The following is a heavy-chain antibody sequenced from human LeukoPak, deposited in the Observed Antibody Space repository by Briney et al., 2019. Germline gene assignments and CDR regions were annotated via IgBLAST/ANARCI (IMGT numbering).Heavy chain of an antibody. CDR3: ASEPYGSGSFLGAFDI. Sequence: SETLSLTCAVSDDSIRSSAYYWGWIRPPPGKGLEWIGSIYYSGSTYYNPSLKSRVTISIDTSKNQFSLKLSSVTAADTAVYYCASEPYGSGSFLGAFDIWGQGTMVTVSS. J-gene: IGHJ3*02. CDR2: IYYSGST. V-gene: IGHV4-39*01. CDR1: DDSIRSSAYY. D-gene: IGHD3-10*01.